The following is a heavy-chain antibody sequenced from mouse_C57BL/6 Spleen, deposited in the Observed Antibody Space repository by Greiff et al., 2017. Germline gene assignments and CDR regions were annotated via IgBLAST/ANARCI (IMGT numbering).Heavy chain of an antibody. CDR1: GFTLTSYG. CDR2: IGSDGST. Sequence: QVQLKESGPGLVAPSQSLSITCTVSGFTLTSYGVHWVRQPPGKGLEWLVVIGSDGSTTNNSALKSRLSISKDNSKSQVFLKMNSLQTYDAAVYYCARHSLTGYFDYWGQGTTLTVSS. V-gene: IGHV2-6-1*01. CDR3: ARHSLTGYFDY. J-gene: IGHJ2*01. D-gene: IGHD4-1*01.